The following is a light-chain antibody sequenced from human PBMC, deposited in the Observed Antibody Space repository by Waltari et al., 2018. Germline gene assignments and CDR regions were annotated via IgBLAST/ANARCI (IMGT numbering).Light chain of an antibody. CDR1: SSNLGSNY. V-gene: IGLV1-47*01. CDR2: RNN. J-gene: IGLJ2*01. Sequence: QSVLTQPPSASGTPGQRVPISCSGSSSNLGSNYVTWYQQLPGTAPKLLIYRNNQRPSGVPDRFSGSKSGTSASLAISGLRSEDEADYYCAAWDDSLSGVVFGGGTKLTVL. CDR3: AAWDDSLSGVV.